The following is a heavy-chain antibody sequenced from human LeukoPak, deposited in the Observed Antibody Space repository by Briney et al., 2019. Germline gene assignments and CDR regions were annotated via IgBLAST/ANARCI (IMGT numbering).Heavy chain of an antibody. CDR1: GYTFTRYY. J-gene: IGHJ4*02. CDR3: ARDGTPEYDHIWWRPQLY. D-gene: IGHD3-16*01. CDR2: INPSGGST. Sequence: ASVKVSCKASGYTFTRYYLHWVRQAPGQGLEWMGIINPSGGSTRYAQKFQGRVTMTRDTSTSTVYMELKSLRSEDTAIYYCARDGTPEYDHIWWRPQLYWGQGTLVIVSS. V-gene: IGHV1-46*01.